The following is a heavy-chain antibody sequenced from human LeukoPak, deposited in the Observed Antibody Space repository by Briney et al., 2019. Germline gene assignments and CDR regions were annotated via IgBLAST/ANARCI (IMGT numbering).Heavy chain of an antibody. Sequence: GGSLRLSCAASGFTFSDYYMSWIRQAPGKGLEWVSYISSSGSTIYYADSVKGRFTISRDNAKNSLYLQMNSLRAEDTAVYYCARDSESSSWFPSYYYYGMDVWGQGTTVTVSS. J-gene: IGHJ6*02. CDR3: ARDSESSSWFPSYYYYGMDV. CDR2: ISSSGSTI. CDR1: GFTFSDYY. V-gene: IGHV3-11*01. D-gene: IGHD6-13*01.